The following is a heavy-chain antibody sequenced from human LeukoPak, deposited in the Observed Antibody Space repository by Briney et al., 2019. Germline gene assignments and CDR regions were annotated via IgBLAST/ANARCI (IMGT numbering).Heavy chain of an antibody. V-gene: IGHV4-59*08. CDR1: SGSISDYY. Sequence: SETLSLTCSVSSGSISDYYWSWLRQPPGKGLEWIAYIYYSGDTEYNPSLNSRVTLSVDTSNNQVSLKLSSVTAADTAVYYCARGHYGFDPWGQGTLVTVSS. D-gene: IGHD3-16*01. CDR2: IYYSGDT. J-gene: IGHJ5*02. CDR3: ARGHYGFDP.